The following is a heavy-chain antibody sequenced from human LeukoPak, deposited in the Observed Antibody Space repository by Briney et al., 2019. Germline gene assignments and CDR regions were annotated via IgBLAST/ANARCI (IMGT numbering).Heavy chain of an antibody. CDR3: ARALLRYFDQTGHYYGMDV. CDR1: GGSISSSSYY. D-gene: IGHD3-9*01. V-gene: IGHV4-39*07. Sequence: PSETLSLTCTVSGGSISSSSYYWGWIRQPPGKGLEWIGSIYYSGSTYYNPSLKSRVTISVDTSKNQFSLKLSSVTAADTAVYYCARALLRYFDQTGHYYGMDVWGQGTTVTVCS. CDR2: IYYSGST. J-gene: IGHJ6*02.